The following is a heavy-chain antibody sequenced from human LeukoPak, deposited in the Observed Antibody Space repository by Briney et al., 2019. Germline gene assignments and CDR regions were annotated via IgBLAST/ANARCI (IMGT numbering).Heavy chain of an antibody. J-gene: IGHJ4*02. CDR1: GFTFSSYA. Sequence: GGSLRLTCAASGFTFSSYAMSWVRQAPGKGLEWVSAISGSGGSTYYADSVKGRFTISRDNSKNTLYLQMNSLRAEDTAVYYCAKDLRGYYDSSGYLDYWGQGTLVTVSS. D-gene: IGHD3-22*01. CDR3: AKDLRGYYDSSGYLDY. CDR2: ISGSGGST. V-gene: IGHV3-23*01.